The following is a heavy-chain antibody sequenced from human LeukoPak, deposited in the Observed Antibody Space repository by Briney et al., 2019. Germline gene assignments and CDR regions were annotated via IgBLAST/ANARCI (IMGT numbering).Heavy chain of an antibody. V-gene: IGHV3-23*01. Sequence: GGSLRLSCAASGFTFSNSAMSWVRQAPGKGLEWVSTLSGSGITTYYADSVKGRFTISRDNSKNTLYLQMNSLRAEDTAVYYCAKDLNPYGDYPYYYYGMDVWGQGTTVTVSS. CDR3: AKDLNPYGDYPYYYYGMDV. J-gene: IGHJ6*02. CDR2: LSGSGITT. CDR1: GFTFSNSA. D-gene: IGHD4-17*01.